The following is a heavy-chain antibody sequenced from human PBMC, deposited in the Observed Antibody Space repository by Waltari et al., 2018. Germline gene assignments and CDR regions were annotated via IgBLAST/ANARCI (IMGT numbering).Heavy chain of an antibody. CDR2: IYTSGST. J-gene: IGHJ4*02. CDR1: GGSISSGRYS. Sequence: QVQLQESGPGLVKPSQTLSVTCTASGGSISSGRYSWSWNRRPAGKGLEWIGYIYTSGSTNYNPSLKSRVTISVDTSKNQFSLKLSSVTAADTAVYYCASSLLRYFDWLLYFDYWGQGTLVTVSS. CDR3: ASSLLRYFDWLLYFDY. D-gene: IGHD3-9*01. V-gene: IGHV4-61*09.